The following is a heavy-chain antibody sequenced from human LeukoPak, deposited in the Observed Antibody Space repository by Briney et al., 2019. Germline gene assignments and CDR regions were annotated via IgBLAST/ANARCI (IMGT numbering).Heavy chain of an antibody. V-gene: IGHV3-7*01. Sequence: GGSLRLSCAASGFTFSNYWMTWLRQAPGRGLEWVANIRQDGGAKYYVDSVKGRFTISRDNAKNSLYLQMNSLRAEDTAVYYCARDFSSDDAFDIWGQGTMVTVSS. J-gene: IGHJ3*02. CDR3: ARDFSSDDAFDI. CDR2: IRQDGGAK. D-gene: IGHD3-3*01. CDR1: GFTFSNYW.